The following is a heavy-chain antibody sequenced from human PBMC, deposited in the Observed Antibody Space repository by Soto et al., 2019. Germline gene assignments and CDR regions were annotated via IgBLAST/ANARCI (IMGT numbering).Heavy chain of an antibody. CDR2: ISSSSSTI. CDR3: ARDLYYYDSSGYYFSDY. J-gene: IGHJ4*02. V-gene: IGHV3-48*02. Sequence: PGGSLRLSCAASGFTFSSYSMYWVRQAPGKGLEWVSYISSSSSTIYYADSVKGRFTISRDNAKNSLYLQMNSLRDEDTAVYYCARDLYYYDSSGYYFSDYWGQGTLVTVSS. D-gene: IGHD3-22*01. CDR1: GFTFSSYS.